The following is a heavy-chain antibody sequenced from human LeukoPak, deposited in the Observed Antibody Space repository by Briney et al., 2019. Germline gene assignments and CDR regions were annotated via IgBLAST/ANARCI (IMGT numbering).Heavy chain of an antibody. D-gene: IGHD5-12*01. J-gene: IGHJ4*02. Sequence: GGSLRLSCAASGFTFSSYGMHWVRQAPGKGLEWVAVIWYDGSNKYYADSVKGRFTISRDNSKNTLYLQMNSLRAEDTAVYYCAKDRKYSGYDSGYYFDYWGQGTLVTVSS. CDR2: IWYDGSNK. V-gene: IGHV3-30*02. CDR1: GFTFSSYG. CDR3: AKDRKYSGYDSGYYFDY.